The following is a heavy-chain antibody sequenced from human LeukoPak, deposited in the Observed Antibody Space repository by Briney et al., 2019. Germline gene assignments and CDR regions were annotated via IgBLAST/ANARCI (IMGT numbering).Heavy chain of an antibody. D-gene: IGHD3-16*01. CDR1: SGSISTGNYY. CDR3: ARRGEF. Sequence: SETLSLTCTVSSGSISTGNYYWNWIRQPAGKGLEWIGRIYTSGSTNYNPSLKSRVTISIDTSKNQFSLKLNSVTAADTAVYYWARRGEFWGQGILVTVSS. CDR2: IYTSGST. V-gene: IGHV4-61*02. J-gene: IGHJ4*02.